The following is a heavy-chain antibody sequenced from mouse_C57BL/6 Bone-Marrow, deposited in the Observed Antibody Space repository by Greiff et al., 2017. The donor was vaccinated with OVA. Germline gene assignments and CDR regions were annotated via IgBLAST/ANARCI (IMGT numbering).Heavy chain of an antibody. CDR1: GFTFSDYY. J-gene: IGHJ4*01. Sequence: EVQLQESGGGLVQPGGSLKLSCAASGFTFSDYYMYWVRQTPEKRLEWVAYISNGGGSTYYPDTVKGRFTISRDNAKNTLYLQMSRLKSEDTAMYYCARRGNSNYSAMDYWGQGTSVTVSS. CDR2: ISNGGGST. V-gene: IGHV5-12*01. CDR3: ARRGNSNYSAMDY. D-gene: IGHD2-5*01.